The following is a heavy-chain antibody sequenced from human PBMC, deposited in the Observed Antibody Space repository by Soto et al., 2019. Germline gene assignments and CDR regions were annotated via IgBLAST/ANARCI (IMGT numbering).Heavy chain of an antibody. D-gene: IGHD3-3*01. CDR3: AKGPLGHIWSGYFYGMDV. Sequence: GGSLRLSCAASGFTFSSYAMSWVRQAPGKGLEWVSAISGSGGSTYYADSVKGRFTISRDNSKNTLYLQMNSLRAEDTAVYYCAKGPLGHIWSGYFYGMDVWGQGTTVTVSS. V-gene: IGHV3-23*01. CDR1: GFTFSSYA. J-gene: IGHJ6*02. CDR2: ISGSGGST.